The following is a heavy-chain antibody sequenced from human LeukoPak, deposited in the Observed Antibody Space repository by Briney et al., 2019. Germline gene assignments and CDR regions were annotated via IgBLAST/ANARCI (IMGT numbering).Heavy chain of an antibody. CDR1: RFTFNNYW. J-gene: IGHJ6*03. D-gene: IGHD3-22*01. Sequence: GVSLRYYCAASRFTFNNYWMSWVREAPGKGLEWVVNINQDVGEKYYVDSLKGRFTISRDNAKDSLYLQMNSLRAEDTAVYYCARKYYYGRRGSWTYYMDVWVKGAKVTVSS. V-gene: IGHV3-7*01. CDR3: ARKYYYGRRGSWTYYMDV. CDR2: INQDVGEK.